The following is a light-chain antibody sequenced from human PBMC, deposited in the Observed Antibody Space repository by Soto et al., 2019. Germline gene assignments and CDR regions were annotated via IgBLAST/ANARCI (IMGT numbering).Light chain of an antibody. CDR2: GAS. CDR1: QSISSF. Sequence: DIQMTQSPSSLSASVGDRVTITCRASQSISSFLNWYQQKPGKTPNLLIYGASNLQSGVPSRFSGNGSGTDFTLTSSSLQSEDFATYYCIQSCSSRFTFGPGTKVD. CDR3: IQSCSSRFT. V-gene: IGKV1-39*01. J-gene: IGKJ3*01.